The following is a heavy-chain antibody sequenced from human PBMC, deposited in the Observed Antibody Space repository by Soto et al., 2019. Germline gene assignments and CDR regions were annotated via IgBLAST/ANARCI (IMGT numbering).Heavy chain of an antibody. J-gene: IGHJ3*02. Sequence: GPGPGPPSETLSLTCAVYGGSFSGYYWSWIRQPPGKGLEWIGEINHSGSTNYNPSLKSRVTISVDTSKIQFSLKLSSVTAADTAVYYCARDAIPGGGFLEWSDAFDIWGQGTMVTVS. CDR3: ARDAIPGGGFLEWSDAFDI. V-gene: IGHV4-34*01. D-gene: IGHD3-3*01. CDR2: INHSGST. CDR1: GGSFSGYY.